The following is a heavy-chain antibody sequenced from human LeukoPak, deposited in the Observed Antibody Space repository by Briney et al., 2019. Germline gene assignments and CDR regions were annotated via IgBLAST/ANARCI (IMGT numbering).Heavy chain of an antibody. J-gene: IGHJ1*01. Sequence: GGSLRLSCAAFGFIFRNYAMSWVRQTPGKGLEWVSAISASGGSTYYADSVKGRFTISRDNSKNTLHLQMNGLRAEDTAVYYCAKDRQRWLTRWYFQHWGQGTLVTVSS. CDR1: GFIFRNYA. CDR3: AKDRQRWLTRWYFQH. V-gene: IGHV3-23*01. D-gene: IGHD5-24*01. CDR2: ISASGGST.